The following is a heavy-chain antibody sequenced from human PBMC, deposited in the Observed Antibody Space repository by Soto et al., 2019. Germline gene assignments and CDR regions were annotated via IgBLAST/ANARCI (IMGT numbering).Heavy chain of an antibody. V-gene: IGHV1-8*01. J-gene: IGHJ6*03. D-gene: IGHD5-12*01. Sequence: GASVKVSCKASGYTFTSYDINWVRQATGQGLEWMGWMNPNSGNTGYAQKFQGRVTMTRNTSISTAYMELSSLRSEDTAVYYCASAPIKYYYYYMDVWGKGTTVTVSS. CDR2: MNPNSGNT. CDR3: ASAPIKYYYYYMDV. CDR1: GYTFTSYD.